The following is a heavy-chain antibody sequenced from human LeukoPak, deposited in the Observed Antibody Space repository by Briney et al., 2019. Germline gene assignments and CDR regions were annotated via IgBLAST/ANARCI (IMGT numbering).Heavy chain of an antibody. CDR1: GGSISSSSYY. CDR2: IYYSGST. Sequence: PSETLSLTCTVSGGSISSSSYYWGWIRQPPGKGLEWIGSIYYSGSTYYNPSLKSRVTISVDTSKNQFSLKLSSVTAADTAVYYCARGVGYYDPLYYYYMDVWGKGTTVTVSS. CDR3: ARGVGYYDPLYYYYMDV. J-gene: IGHJ6*03. V-gene: IGHV4-39*07. D-gene: IGHD3-22*01.